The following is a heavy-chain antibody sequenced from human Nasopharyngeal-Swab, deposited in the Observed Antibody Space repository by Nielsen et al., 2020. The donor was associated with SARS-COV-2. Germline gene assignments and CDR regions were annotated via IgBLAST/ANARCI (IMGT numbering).Heavy chain of an antibody. CDR1: GFTFSSYS. V-gene: IGHV3-30*02. CDR2: IRYDGFNQ. Sequence: GGSLRLSCAASGFTFSSYSMNWVRQAPGEGLEWVAFIRYDGFNQHYVDSVKGRFTISRDSFKNTLYLQLNSLRAEDTAVYYCAKDHKMDSGGGVGYMDVWGKGTTVTVSS. D-gene: IGHD3-16*01. CDR3: AKDHKMDSGGGVGYMDV. J-gene: IGHJ6*03.